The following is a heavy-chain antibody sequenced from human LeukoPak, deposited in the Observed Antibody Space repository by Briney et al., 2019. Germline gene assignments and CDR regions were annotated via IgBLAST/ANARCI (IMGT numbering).Heavy chain of an antibody. J-gene: IGHJ6*03. V-gene: IGHV3-23*01. CDR1: GFTFSSYE. CDR3: ARVASWGSSDWHYYYYYYMDV. CDR2: ISGSGVTT. D-gene: IGHD7-27*01. Sequence: GGSLRLSCAASGFTFSSYEMNWVRQAPGKGLEWVSSISGSGVTTYYADSVKGRFTISRDNSKNTLYLEMNSLRAEDTAVYYCARVASWGSSDWHYYYYYYMDVWGKGTTVTISS.